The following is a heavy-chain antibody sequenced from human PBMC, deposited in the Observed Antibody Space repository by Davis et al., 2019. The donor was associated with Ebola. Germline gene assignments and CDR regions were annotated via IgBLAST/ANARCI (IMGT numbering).Heavy chain of an antibody. D-gene: IGHD3-16*01. V-gene: IGHV3-7*03. CDR1: GFNFSNYW. CDR2: IKQDGSEK. J-gene: IGHJ4*02. CDR3: ATPYTVTY. Sequence: PGGSLRLSCAASGFNFSNYWMNWVRQAPGKGLEWVANIKQDGSEKNYVDSVKGRFTISRDNAENLLYLQMNSLRAEDTAVYYCATPYTVTYWGQGTLVTVSS.